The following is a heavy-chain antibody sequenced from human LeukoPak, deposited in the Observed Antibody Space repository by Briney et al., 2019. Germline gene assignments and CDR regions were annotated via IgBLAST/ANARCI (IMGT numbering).Heavy chain of an antibody. CDR3: ASNLYGSGNYFAY. J-gene: IGHJ4*02. CDR1: GYSISSGYY. V-gene: IGHV4-38-2*02. CDR2: IYHSGNT. D-gene: IGHD3-10*01. Sequence: SETRSLTCTVSGYSISSGYYWGWIRQPPGKGLEWIAIIYHSGNTYYNPSLKSRVTISVDTSKNQFSLKLTSVTAADTAVYYCASNLYGSGNYFAYWGQGTLVTVSS.